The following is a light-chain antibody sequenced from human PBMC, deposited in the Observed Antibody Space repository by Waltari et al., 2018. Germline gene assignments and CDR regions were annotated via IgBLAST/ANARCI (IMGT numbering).Light chain of an antibody. CDR2: KNN. Sequence: QSVLTQPPSASGTPGQKVTISCNGSSSNIGSNYVYWYQQFPGTAPKLLIFKNNPRPSGVPDRFSDSKSGTSASLAINGLRSEDEADYYCAAWDDSLSGLVLGGGTKVTVL. CDR3: AAWDDSLSGLV. V-gene: IGLV1-47*01. J-gene: IGLJ3*02. CDR1: SSNIGSNY.